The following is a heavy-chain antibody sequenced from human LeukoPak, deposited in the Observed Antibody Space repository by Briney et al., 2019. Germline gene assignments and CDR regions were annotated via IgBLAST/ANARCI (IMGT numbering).Heavy chain of an antibody. CDR1: GYSISSGYY. CDR3: ARQGFTSGWYVFDF. J-gene: IGHJ4*02. CDR2: IYYRGST. Sequence: SETLSLTCTVSGYSISSGYYWRWIRQPPGKGLEWIGSIYYRGSTYYNPSLRSRVAISVDTFKNQFSLKLTSVTATDTAVFYCARQGFTSGWYVFDFWGQGALVTVSS. V-gene: IGHV4-38-2*02. D-gene: IGHD6-19*01.